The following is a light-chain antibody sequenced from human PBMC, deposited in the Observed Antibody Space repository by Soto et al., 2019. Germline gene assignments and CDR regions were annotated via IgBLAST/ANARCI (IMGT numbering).Light chain of an antibody. CDR3: SSYTSSRAYV. J-gene: IGLJ1*01. Sequence: QSVLTQPPSVSEAPGQRVTISCTGTSSDIGAGYDVHWYQQLPGEAPKLMIHEVSNRPSGVSNRFSGSKSGNTASLTISGLQAEDEADYYCSSYTSSRAYVFGIGTKVTVL. CDR2: EVS. V-gene: IGLV1-40*01. CDR1: SSDIGAGYD.